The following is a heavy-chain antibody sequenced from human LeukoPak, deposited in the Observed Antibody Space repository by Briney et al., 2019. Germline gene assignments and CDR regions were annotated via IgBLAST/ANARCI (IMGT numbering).Heavy chain of an antibody. D-gene: IGHD1-1*01. Sequence: PGGSLRLSCAASGFTFSSYSMNWVRQAPGKGLEWVSSISSSSSYIYYADSVKGRFTISRDNAKNSLYLQMNSLRAEDAAVYYCARAGTHNAFDIWGQGTMVTVSS. CDR1: GFTFSSYS. CDR3: ARAGTHNAFDI. J-gene: IGHJ3*02. CDR2: ISSSSSYI. V-gene: IGHV3-21*01.